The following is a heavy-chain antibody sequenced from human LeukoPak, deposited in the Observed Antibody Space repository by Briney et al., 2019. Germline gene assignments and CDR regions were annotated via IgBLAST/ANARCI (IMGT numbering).Heavy chain of an antibody. J-gene: IGHJ4*02. V-gene: IGHV4-61*08. Sequence: SETLSLTCTVSGGSISSGGYYWSWIRQHPGKGLEWIGYIYHSGNTNSNPSLKSRVTLSVDTSKNQFSLKLSSVTAADTAVYYCARRLPAAGTLDYWGQGTLVTVSS. CDR1: GGSISSGGYY. D-gene: IGHD6-13*01. CDR3: ARRLPAAGTLDY. CDR2: IYHSGNT.